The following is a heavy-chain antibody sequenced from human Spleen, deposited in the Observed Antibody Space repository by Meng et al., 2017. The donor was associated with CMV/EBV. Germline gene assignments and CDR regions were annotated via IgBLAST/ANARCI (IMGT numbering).Heavy chain of an antibody. V-gene: IGHV4-34*01. Sequence: YGGSFSGYYWPWIRQPPGKGLEWIGDINHSGGTNYSPSLKSRATISLDTAKNQFSLNLNSVTAADTAMYYCARARGANVPGWYVDLWGRGTLVTVSS. J-gene: IGHJ2*01. CDR2: INHSGGT. CDR3: ARARGANVPGWYVDL. CDR1: GGSFSGYY.